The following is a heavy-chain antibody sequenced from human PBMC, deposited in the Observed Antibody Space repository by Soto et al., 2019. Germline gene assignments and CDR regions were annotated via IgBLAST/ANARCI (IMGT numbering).Heavy chain of an antibody. Sequence: EVQLLESGGGSVQPGGSLRLSCAASGFTLSNYAMTWVRQAPGKGLEWVSTISGSGDNTYYADSVRGRFTISRDNSKNTLYLQMNSLRADDTAVYYCAKRPLAARHTDYWGQGTLVTVSS. CDR1: GFTLSNYA. CDR2: ISGSGDNT. CDR3: AKRPLAARHTDY. V-gene: IGHV3-23*01. D-gene: IGHD6-6*01. J-gene: IGHJ4*02.